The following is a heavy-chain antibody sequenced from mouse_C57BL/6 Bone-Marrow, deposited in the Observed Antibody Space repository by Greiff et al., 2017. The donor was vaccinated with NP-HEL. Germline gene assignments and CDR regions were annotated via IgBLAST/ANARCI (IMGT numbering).Heavy chain of an antibody. CDR1: GFTFSNYW. D-gene: IGHD1-1*01. J-gene: IGHJ2*01. Sequence: EVKVEESGGGLVQPGGSMKLSCVASGFTFSNYWMNWVRQSPEKGLEWVAQIRLKSDNYATHYAESVKGRFTISRDDSKSSVYLQMNNLRAEDTGIYYCTAPLGSSYEDWGQGTTLTVSS. V-gene: IGHV6-3*01. CDR3: TAPLGSSYED. CDR2: IRLKSDNYAT.